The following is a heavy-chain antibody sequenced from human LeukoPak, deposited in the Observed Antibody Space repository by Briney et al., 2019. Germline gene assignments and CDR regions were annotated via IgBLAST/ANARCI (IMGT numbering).Heavy chain of an antibody. D-gene: IGHD3-10*01. CDR3: AKNRFVGRWQENDY. CDR1: GFTLSTYA. J-gene: IGHJ4*02. CDR2: ISGSGGST. Sequence: GGPLRLSCAASGFTLSTYAMSWVRQAPGEGVEGVSAISGSGGSTYYADSVEGRFTISRDTSQNTLYLTNSSLRAEATAVYYCAKNRFVGRWQENDYWGQGTLVTVSS. V-gene: IGHV3-23*01.